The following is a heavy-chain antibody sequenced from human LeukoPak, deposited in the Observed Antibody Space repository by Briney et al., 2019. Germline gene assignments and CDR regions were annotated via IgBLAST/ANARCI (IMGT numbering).Heavy chain of an antibody. V-gene: IGHV4-31*03. CDR2: IYYSGNT. Sequence: SQTLSLTCTVSGDSIFSASYYWGWLRQPPGKSLEWIGFIYYSGNTYYSSSPRSRISISIDTSNNQFSLSLSSVTVADTAVYYCAREGTAHAFDIWGRGTMVTVSS. CDR1: GDSIFSASYY. J-gene: IGHJ3*02. D-gene: IGHD3-10*01. CDR3: AREGTAHAFDI.